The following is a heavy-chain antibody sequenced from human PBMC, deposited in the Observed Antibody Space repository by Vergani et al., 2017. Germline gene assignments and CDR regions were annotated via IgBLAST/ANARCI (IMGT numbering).Heavy chain of an antibody. V-gene: IGHV1-69*06. D-gene: IGHD2-2*02. J-gene: IGHJ6*03. CDR1: GGTFSTYA. CDR3: AKRYCSSTSCYNMNYFYMDV. CDR2: IIPIFGTP. Sequence: QLQLVQSGAEVKKSGSSVKVSCKASGGTFSTYAVNGVRQAPGQGLEWMGGIIPIFGTPNYAQKFQGRATITADTSTSTAYMELSSLRSEDTAVYYCAKRYCSSTSCYNMNYFYMDVWGKGTTVTVSS.